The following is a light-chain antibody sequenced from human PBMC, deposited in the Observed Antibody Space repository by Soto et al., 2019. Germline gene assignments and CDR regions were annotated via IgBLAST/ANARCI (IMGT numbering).Light chain of an antibody. V-gene: IGLV1-40*01. CDR3: QSYDGSLSGIL. CDR1: SSNIGAGYD. J-gene: IGLJ2*01. Sequence: QSVLTQPPSVSGAPGQRVTISCTGSSSNIGAGYDVHWYQQLPGTAPKLLIYGNSNRPSGVPDRFSGSKSGTSASLAITGLQAEDEADYYCQSYDGSLSGILFGGGTKVTVL. CDR2: GNS.